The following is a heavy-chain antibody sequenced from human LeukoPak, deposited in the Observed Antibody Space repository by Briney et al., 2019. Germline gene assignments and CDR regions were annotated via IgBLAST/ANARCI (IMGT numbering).Heavy chain of an antibody. Sequence: ASVKVSCKASGYTFTSYDINWARQATGQGLEWMGWMNPNSGNTGYAQKFQGRVIMTKNTSITTAYMELSSLRSEDTAVYYCARALSWTTDSFYYMDVWGKGTTVTVSS. D-gene: IGHD3/OR15-3a*01. CDR3: ARALSWTTDSFYYMDV. CDR2: MNPNSGNT. V-gene: IGHV1-8*01. CDR1: GYTFTSYD. J-gene: IGHJ6*03.